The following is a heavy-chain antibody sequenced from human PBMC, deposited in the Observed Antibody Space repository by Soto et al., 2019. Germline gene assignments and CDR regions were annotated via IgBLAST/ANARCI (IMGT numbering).Heavy chain of an antibody. CDR3: ARAHEVAWFDS. V-gene: IGHV3-21*06. CDR1: GFSFSSYT. Sequence: GGSLRLSCTASGFSFSSYTMNWVRQAPGKGLQWVASITNRGTHTYSADSVKGRFTISRDNDKNSLYLQMNNLRAEDTATYYCARAHEVAWFDSWGLGALVTVSS. D-gene: IGHD2-15*01. J-gene: IGHJ5*01. CDR2: ITNRGTHT.